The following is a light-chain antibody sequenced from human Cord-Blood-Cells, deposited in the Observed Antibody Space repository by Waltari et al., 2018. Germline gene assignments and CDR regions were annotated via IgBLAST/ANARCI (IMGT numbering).Light chain of an antibody. J-gene: IGLJ1*01. CDR3: CSYEGSYV. V-gene: IGLV2-11*01. CDR2: DVS. Sequence: QSALTQPRSVSGSPGQSVTISCTGTSSDVGGYNYVSWYQQHPGKVPKLMIYDVSKRPSGVPDRFSDSKSGNTASLTISGLQAEDEADYYCCSYEGSYVFGTGTKVTVL. CDR1: SSDVGGYNY.